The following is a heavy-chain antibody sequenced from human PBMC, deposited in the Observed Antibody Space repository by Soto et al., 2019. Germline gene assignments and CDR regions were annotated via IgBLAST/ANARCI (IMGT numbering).Heavy chain of an antibody. D-gene: IGHD2-15*01. J-gene: IGHJ6*02. CDR3: ASRPNALTGYCSGGSCYSYGMDV. CDR2: IIPIFGTA. Sequence: QVQLVQSGAEVKKPGSSVKVSCKASVGTFSSYAISWVRQAPGQGLEWMGGIIPIFGTANYAQKFQGRVTITADKSTSTAYMELSSLRSEDTAVYYCASRPNALTGYCSGGSCYSYGMDVWGQGTTVTVSS. V-gene: IGHV1-69*06. CDR1: VGTFSSYA.